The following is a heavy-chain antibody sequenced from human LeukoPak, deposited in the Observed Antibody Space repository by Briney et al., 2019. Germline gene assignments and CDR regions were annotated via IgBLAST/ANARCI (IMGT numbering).Heavy chain of an antibody. V-gene: IGHV6-1*01. J-gene: IGHJ6*02. D-gene: IGHD2-21*01. CDR2: TYYKSKWYN. CDR1: GDSVSGNRGT. Sequence: SQTLSLTCAISGDSVSGNRGTWNWIRQSPSRGLEWLGRTYYKSKWYNDYAGSVKSRIAIDPDTFKNQFFLQLKSLTPEDTAVYYCARGFLKTGMDVWGQETTVTVSS. CDR3: ARGFLKTGMDV.